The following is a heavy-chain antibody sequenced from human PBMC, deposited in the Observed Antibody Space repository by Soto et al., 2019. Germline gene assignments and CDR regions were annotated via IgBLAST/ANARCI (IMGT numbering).Heavy chain of an antibody. CDR2: ISGSGGST. CDR1: GFTFSSYA. CDR3: AKDYIVVVTVIRNLFDY. V-gene: IGHV3-23*01. J-gene: IGHJ4*02. D-gene: IGHD2-21*02. Sequence: EVQLLESGGGLVQPGGSLRLSCAASGFTFSSYAMSWVRQAPGKGLEWVSAISGSGGSTYYADSVKGRFTISRDNSKNTLYLQMNSLRAEDTAVYYCAKDYIVVVTVIRNLFDYWGQGTLVTVSS.